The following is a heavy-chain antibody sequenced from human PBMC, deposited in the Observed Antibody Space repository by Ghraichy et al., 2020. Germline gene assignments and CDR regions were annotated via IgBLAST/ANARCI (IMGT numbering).Heavy chain of an antibody. CDR1: GFTFSSYA. V-gene: IGHV3-23*01. CDR3: AKEGWYCSGGSCYFDY. J-gene: IGHJ4*02. D-gene: IGHD2-15*01. CDR2: ISGSGGST. Sequence: GESLNISCAASGFTFSSYAMSWVRQAPGKGLEWVSAISGSGGSTYYADSVKGRFTISRDNSKNTLYLQMNSLRAEDTAVYYCAKEGWYCSGGSCYFDYWGQGTLVTVSS.